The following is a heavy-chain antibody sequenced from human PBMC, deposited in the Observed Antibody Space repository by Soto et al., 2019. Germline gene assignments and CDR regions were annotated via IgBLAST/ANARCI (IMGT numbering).Heavy chain of an antibody. Sequence: QLQLQESGPGLVKPSETLSLTCTVSSDSVTSSNYYWAWIRQPPGKGLEWLGSFYYSTSTYYTPSLKSRVTISVDTSKNQFFLNLSSVTAADTAVYYCARTPSMTTFGGIIVWGQGTLVTVSS. D-gene: IGHD3-16*01. CDR2: FYYSTST. CDR1: SDSVTSSNYY. J-gene: IGHJ4*02. CDR3: ARTPSMTTFGGIIV. V-gene: IGHV4-39*01.